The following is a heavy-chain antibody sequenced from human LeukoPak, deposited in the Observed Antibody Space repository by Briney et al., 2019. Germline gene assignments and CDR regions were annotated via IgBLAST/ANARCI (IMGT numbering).Heavy chain of an antibody. CDR3: AKEIVPPSGYYFDY. J-gene: IGHJ4*02. CDR1: GFTFSNSA. Sequence: GGSLRLSCAASGFTFSNSATSWVRQAPGKRLEWVSSISGSGVNTYYADSVKGRFTIFRDNSKNTLYLQMNSLRVEDTAVYYCAKEIVPPSGYYFDYWGQGTLVTVSS. D-gene: IGHD6-6*01. CDR2: ISGSGVNT. V-gene: IGHV3-23*01.